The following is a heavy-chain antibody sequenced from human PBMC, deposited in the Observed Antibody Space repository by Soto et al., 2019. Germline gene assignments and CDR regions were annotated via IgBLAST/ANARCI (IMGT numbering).Heavy chain of an antibody. CDR2: INHSGST. CDR1: GWYFSGYY. J-gene: IGHJ4*02. CDR3: ARHGMDYYDSSGYYYSPYYFDY. V-gene: IGHV4-34*01. D-gene: IGHD3-22*01. Sequence: SETLSLTCAFYGWYFSGYYLILIRQHQGKGLEWIGEINHSGSTNYNPSLKSRVTISVDTSKNQFSLKLSSVTAADTAVYYCARHGMDYYDSSGYYYSPYYFDYWGQGTLVTVSS.